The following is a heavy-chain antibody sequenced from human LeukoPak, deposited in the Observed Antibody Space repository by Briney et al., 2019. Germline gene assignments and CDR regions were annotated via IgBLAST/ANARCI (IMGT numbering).Heavy chain of an antibody. J-gene: IGHJ6*03. D-gene: IGHD5-12*01. CDR2: ISSSSSYI. Sequence: GGSLRLSCAASGFTFSSYSMNWVRLAPGKGLEWVSSISSSSSYIYYADSVKGRFTISRDNAKNSLYLQMNSLRAEDTAVYYCAREREGGYEKVDYYYYMDVWGKGTTVTVSS. V-gene: IGHV3-21*01. CDR3: AREREGGYEKVDYYYYMDV. CDR1: GFTFSSYS.